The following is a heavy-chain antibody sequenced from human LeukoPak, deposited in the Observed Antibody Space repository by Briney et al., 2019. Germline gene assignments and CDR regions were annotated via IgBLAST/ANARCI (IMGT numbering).Heavy chain of an antibody. CDR3: ASHLLPAAFSDY. V-gene: IGHV4-39*01. CDR1: GGSISSSSYY. J-gene: IGHJ4*02. Sequence: SETLSPTCTVSGGSISSSSYYWGWIRQPPGKGLEWIGSIYYSGSTYYNPSLKSRVTISVDTSKNQFSLKLSSVTAADTAVYYCASHLLPAAFSDYWGQGTLVTVSS. CDR2: IYYSGST. D-gene: IGHD2-2*01.